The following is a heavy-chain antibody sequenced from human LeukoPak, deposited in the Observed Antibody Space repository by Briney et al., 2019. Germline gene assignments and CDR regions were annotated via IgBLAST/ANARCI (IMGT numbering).Heavy chain of an antibody. V-gene: IGHV4-59*08. CDR1: GGSISNNY. CDR2: IYYSGTT. D-gene: IGHD6-25*01. Sequence: SETLSLTCTVSGGSISNNYWSWIRQPPGERLEWIGYIYYSGTTYYNPSLKSRVTMSVDTSSNQFSLKLTSVTAADTAVNYCARGGASSEWFDPWGQGTLVTVSS. J-gene: IGHJ5*02. CDR3: ARGGASSEWFDP.